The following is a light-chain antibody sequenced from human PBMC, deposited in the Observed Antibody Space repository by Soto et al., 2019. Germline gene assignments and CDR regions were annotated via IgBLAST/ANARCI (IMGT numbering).Light chain of an antibody. CDR3: QQHNAARPWT. Sequence: IVMTQSPATLSVSPGERVTLSCRASQTINSNLAWYQRRPGQAPRLLIYGASTRASGIPVRFRGSGSGTEFTLTISSLQSEDFAVYYCQQHNAARPWTFVPGTKLHIK. V-gene: IGKV3-15*01. J-gene: IGKJ1*01. CDR1: QTINSN. CDR2: GAS.